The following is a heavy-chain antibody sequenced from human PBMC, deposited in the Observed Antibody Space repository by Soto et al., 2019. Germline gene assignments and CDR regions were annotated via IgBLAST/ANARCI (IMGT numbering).Heavy chain of an antibody. CDR3: AREGLIPGTRYYCYGMDV. D-gene: IGHD1-7*01. Sequence: SETLSLTFNASGGQIRRYYSSWLRLHPGKVLEWIGYIYYSGSTNYSPSLKSRVTIAVDTSKNQFSLKLSSVTAADTAVYYCAREGLIPGTRYYCYGMDVWGQGTTVT. J-gene: IGHJ6*02. CDR2: IYYSGST. V-gene: IGHV4-59*01. CDR1: GGQIRRYY.